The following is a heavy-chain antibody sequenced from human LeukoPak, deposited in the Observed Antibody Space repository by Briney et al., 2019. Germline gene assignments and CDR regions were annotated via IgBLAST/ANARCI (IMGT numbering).Heavy chain of an antibody. Sequence: SETLSLTCTVSGGSISSYYWSWIRQPPGKGLEWIGYIYYSGSTNYNPSLKSRVTISVDTSKNQFSLKLSSVTAADTAVYYCARGPGAPQHRYFDLWGRGTLVAVSS. CDR3: ARGPGAPQHRYFDL. CDR1: GGSISSYY. J-gene: IGHJ2*01. V-gene: IGHV4-59*01. D-gene: IGHD7-27*01. CDR2: IYYSGST.